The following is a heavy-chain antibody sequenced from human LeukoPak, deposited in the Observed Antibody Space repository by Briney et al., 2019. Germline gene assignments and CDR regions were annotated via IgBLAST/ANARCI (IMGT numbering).Heavy chain of an antibody. CDR3: AITKGVTPTTYYMDV. Sequence: GASVKVSCKASGGTFSSYAISWVRQAPGQGLEWMGRIIPIFGTANYAQKFQGRVTITTDESTSTAYMELSSLRSEDTAVYYCAITKGVTPTTYYMDVWGKGTTVTVSS. CDR1: GGTFSSYA. V-gene: IGHV1-69*05. CDR2: IIPIFGTA. J-gene: IGHJ6*03. D-gene: IGHD4-23*01.